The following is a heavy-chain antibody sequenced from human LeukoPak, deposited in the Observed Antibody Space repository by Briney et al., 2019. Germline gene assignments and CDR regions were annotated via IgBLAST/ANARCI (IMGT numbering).Heavy chain of an antibody. CDR2: IYYSGST. CDR1: GVSISSYN. V-gene: IGHV4-59*08. Sequence: PSETQFLTCSASGVSISSYNWSWIRQPPGKGLEWIGYIYYSGSTNYNPSLKSRVTISVDTSKNQFSLKLSSVTAADTAVYYCARGVAAAGTFDYWGQGTLVTVSS. D-gene: IGHD6-13*01. CDR3: ARGVAAAGTFDY. J-gene: IGHJ4*02.